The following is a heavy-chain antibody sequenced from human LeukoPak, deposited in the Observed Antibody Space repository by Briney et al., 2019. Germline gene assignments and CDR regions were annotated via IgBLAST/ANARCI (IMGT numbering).Heavy chain of an antibody. V-gene: IGHV3-30*18. CDR1: GFTFSIYG. J-gene: IGHJ4*02. CDR2: IAYDGSYE. CDR3: AKDSILDH. Sequence: GRSLRLSCATSGFTFSIYGMHWVRQAPGKGLEWLAVIAYDGSYECYADSVKGRFSISRDDSKKTVYLQMNSLRPEDTALYYCAKDSILDHWGQGTLVTVSS.